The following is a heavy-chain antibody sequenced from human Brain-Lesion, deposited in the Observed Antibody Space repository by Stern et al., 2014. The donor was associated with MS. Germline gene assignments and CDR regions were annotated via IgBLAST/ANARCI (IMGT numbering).Heavy chain of an antibody. V-gene: IGHV1-2*02. CDR1: GYIFTGYY. Sequence: QVQLVESGAEVKKPGASVKVSCKTSGYIFTGYYIHWVRQAPGQGLEWMAWLNPNTGGTKYAQKLQGRVPMSRDTSISTAYVELSSLTSDDTAVYYCARDQRGITIFGVVTDYYYLGMDVWGQGTTVTVSS. CDR3: ARDQRGITIFGVVTDYYYLGMDV. D-gene: IGHD3-3*01. CDR2: LNPNTGGT. J-gene: IGHJ6*02.